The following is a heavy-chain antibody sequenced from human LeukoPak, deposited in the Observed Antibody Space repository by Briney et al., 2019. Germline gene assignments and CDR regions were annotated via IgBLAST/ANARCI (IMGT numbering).Heavy chain of an antibody. Sequence: SETLSLTCTVSGGSISSSSHYWGWIRQPPGKGLEWIGNIYYSGSTNHNPSLKSRVTISVDTSKNQFSLKLSSVTAADTAVYYCARYYYDSSGYYLFDXWXQGTLVTVSS. CDR3: ARYYYDSSGYYLFDX. V-gene: IGHV4-39*01. J-gene: IGHJ4*02. CDR1: GGSISSSSHY. CDR2: IYYSGST. D-gene: IGHD3-22*01.